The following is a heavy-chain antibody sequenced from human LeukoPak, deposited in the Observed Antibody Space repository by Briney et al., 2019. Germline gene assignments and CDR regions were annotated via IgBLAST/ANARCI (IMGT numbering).Heavy chain of an antibody. CDR1: GGSISSGDYY. D-gene: IGHD2-15*01. CDR2: IYYSGST. CDR3: ARDQLYFSVGTCYPYYFDY. V-gene: IGHV4-30-4*01. J-gene: IGHJ4*02. Sequence: SQTLSLTCTVSGGSISSGDYYWSWIRQPPGKGLEWLGYIYYSGSTYYNPSLKSRVTISVDTSKNQFSLKLSSVTAADTAVYYCARDQLYFSVGTCYPYYFDYWGQGTLVTVSS.